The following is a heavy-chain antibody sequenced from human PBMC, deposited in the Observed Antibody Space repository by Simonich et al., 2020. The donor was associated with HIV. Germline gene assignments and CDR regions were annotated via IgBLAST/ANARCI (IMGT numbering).Heavy chain of an antibody. CDR2: INHSKTP. Sequence: QVQLQQWGAGLLKPSETLSLPCAVYVRPFTAYYWTWIRQPPGKGLDWIGDINHSKTPNSNPSRQRRLTISIDTSKNQFSLKLTSVTAADTAVYYCARGRKITGTYKWFDPWGQGTLVTVSS. J-gene: IGHJ5*02. CDR1: VRPFTAYY. V-gene: IGHV4-34*01. CDR3: ARGRKITGTYKWFDP. D-gene: IGHD1-7*01.